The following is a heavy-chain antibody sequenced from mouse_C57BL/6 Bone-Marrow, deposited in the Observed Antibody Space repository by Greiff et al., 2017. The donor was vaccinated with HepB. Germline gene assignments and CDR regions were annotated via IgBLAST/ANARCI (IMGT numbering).Heavy chain of an antibody. CDR2: INPNNGGT. V-gene: IGHV1-18*01. Sequence: EVKLMESGPELVKPGASVKIPCKASGYTFTDYNMDWVKQSHGKSLEWIGDINPNNGGTIYNQKFKGKATLTVDKSSSTAYMELRSLTSEDTAVYYCARRYYGSSSYYFDYWGQGTTLTVSS. D-gene: IGHD1-1*01. CDR1: GYTFTDYN. CDR3: ARRYYGSSSYYFDY. J-gene: IGHJ2*01.